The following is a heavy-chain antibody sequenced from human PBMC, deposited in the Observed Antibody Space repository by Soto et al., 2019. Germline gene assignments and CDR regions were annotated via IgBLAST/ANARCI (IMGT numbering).Heavy chain of an antibody. Sequence: QVQLQESGPGLVKPSQTLSLTCTVSGGSISSGDYYWSWIRQPPGKGLECIGYIYYSGSTYYNPSLKSRVTISVDTSQNQFSLKLTSVTAADTAVYYCARVPFYDSSGRSYYFDYWGQGSLVTVSS. D-gene: IGHD3-22*01. CDR3: ARVPFYDSSGRSYYFDY. V-gene: IGHV4-30-4*01. J-gene: IGHJ4*02. CDR2: IYYSGST. CDR1: GGSISSGDYY.